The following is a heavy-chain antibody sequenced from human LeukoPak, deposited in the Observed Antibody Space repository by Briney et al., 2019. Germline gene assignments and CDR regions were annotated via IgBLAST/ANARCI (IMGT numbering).Heavy chain of an antibody. D-gene: IGHD3-22*01. CDR1: GFTFSSYG. V-gene: IGHV3-30*18. J-gene: IGHJ4*02. Sequence: GGSLRLSCAASGFTFSSYGMHWVRQAPGKGLEWVAVISYDGSNKYYADSVKGRFTISRDNSKNTLYLQMNSLRTEDTAVYYCAKERQDYYDNRGYFDFDYWGQGTLVTVSS. CDR2: ISYDGSNK. CDR3: AKERQDYYDNRGYFDFDY.